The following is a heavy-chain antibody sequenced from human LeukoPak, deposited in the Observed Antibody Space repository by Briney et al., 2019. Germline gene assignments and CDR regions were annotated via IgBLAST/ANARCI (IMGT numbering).Heavy chain of an antibody. D-gene: IGHD1-26*01. Sequence: PSETLSLTCTVSGGSISSHYWTWIRQPAGKELEWIGRIYSSGNTNYNPSLKSRVTMSLDTSKTQFSLKLSSVTAADTAMYYCARERELPRGDAFDIWGQGTMVTVSS. CDR3: ARERELPRGDAFDI. V-gene: IGHV4-4*07. CDR2: IYSSGNT. J-gene: IGHJ3*02. CDR1: GGSISSHY.